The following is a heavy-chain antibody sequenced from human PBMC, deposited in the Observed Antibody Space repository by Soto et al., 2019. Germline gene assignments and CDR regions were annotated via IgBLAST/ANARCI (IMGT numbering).Heavy chain of an antibody. J-gene: IGHJ5*02. CDR3: ARRPAYGDYANLDT. V-gene: IGHV4-4*07. CDR1: GDSVSKYY. CDR2: IHSTRSP. Sequence: PSETLSLTCTVSGDSVSKYYWNWIRQPAGKGLEWIGRIHSTRSPNYNPSLKSRVTMSVDTSKNQFSLKLNLTSVTAADTAVYYCARRPAYGDYANLDTWGQGTLLTVSS. D-gene: IGHD4-17*01.